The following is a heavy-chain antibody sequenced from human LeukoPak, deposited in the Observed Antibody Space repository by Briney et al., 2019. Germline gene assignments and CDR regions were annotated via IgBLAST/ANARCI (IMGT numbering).Heavy chain of an antibody. J-gene: IGHJ4*02. Sequence: PGGSLRLSCAASGFTFSSYAMSWVRQAPGRGLEWVSAISGSGGSTYYADSVKGRFTISRDNSKNTLYLQMNSLRAEDTAVYYCAKGDIVVVIAIFFDYWGQGTLVTVSS. CDR1: GFTFSSYA. V-gene: IGHV3-23*01. CDR3: AKGDIVVVIAIFFDY. CDR2: ISGSGGST. D-gene: IGHD2-21*01.